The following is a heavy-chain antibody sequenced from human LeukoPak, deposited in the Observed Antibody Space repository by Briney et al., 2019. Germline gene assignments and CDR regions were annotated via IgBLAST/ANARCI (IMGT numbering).Heavy chain of an antibody. CDR3: ARGSIDWQAVAFDC. D-gene: IGHD2-21*01. V-gene: IGHV3-30*04. J-gene: IGHJ4*02. Sequence: GGSLRLSCAASGFIFSPYTMHWVRQAPGKGLEWVALISYDGTDKYYADSVKGRFTISRDNSKNTLYLQTNSLRTEDTAVYYCARGSIDWQAVAFDCWGQGTLVTVSS. CDR1: GFIFSPYT. CDR2: ISYDGTDK.